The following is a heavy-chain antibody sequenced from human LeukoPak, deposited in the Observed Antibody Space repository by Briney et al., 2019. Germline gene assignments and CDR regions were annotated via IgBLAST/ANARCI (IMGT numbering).Heavy chain of an antibody. CDR1: GYTFTGYY. D-gene: IGHD4-17*01. V-gene: IGHV1-2*02. CDR2: INPNSGGT. Sequence: GASVKVSCTASGYTFTGYYMHWVRQAPGQGLEWMGWINPNSGGTNYAQKFQGRVTMTRDTSISTAYMELSRLRSDDTAVYYCARDSDYGDGFDPWGQGTLVTVSS. J-gene: IGHJ5*02. CDR3: ARDSDYGDGFDP.